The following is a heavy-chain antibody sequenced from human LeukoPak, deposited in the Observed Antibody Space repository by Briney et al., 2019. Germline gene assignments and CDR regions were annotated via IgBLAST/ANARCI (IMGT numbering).Heavy chain of an antibody. CDR1: GYTFTGYY. V-gene: IGHV1-2*02. CDR3: ARVTGIVEVFDY. D-gene: IGHD2-15*01. CDR2: INPNSGGT. J-gene: IGHJ4*02. Sequence: ASVKVSCKASGYTFTGYYMHWVRQAPGQGLEWMGWINPNSGGTNYAQKFQGRVTMTRDTSISTAYMELSRLRSDDTAVYYCARVTGIVEVFDYWGQGTLVTVSS.